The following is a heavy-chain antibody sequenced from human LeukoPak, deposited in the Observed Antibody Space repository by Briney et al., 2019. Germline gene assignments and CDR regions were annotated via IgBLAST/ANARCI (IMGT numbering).Heavy chain of an antibody. CDR3: ARHMSYYYGSGTSTPDDAFDI. V-gene: IGHV5-51*01. J-gene: IGHJ3*02. Sequence: GESLKISCKGSGYSFTSYWIGWVRQMPGKGLEWMGIIYPGGSDTRYSPSFQGQVTISADKSISTAYLQWSSLKASDTAMYYCARHMSYYYGSGTSTPDDAFDIWGQGTMVTVSS. CDR2: IYPGGSDT. CDR1: GYSFTSYW. D-gene: IGHD3-10*01.